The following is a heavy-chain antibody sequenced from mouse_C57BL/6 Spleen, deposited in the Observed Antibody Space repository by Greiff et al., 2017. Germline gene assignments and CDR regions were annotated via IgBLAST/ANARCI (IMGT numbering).Heavy chain of an antibody. Sequence: QVQLQQSGAELVKPGASVKISCKASGYAFSSYWMNWVKQRPGKGLEWIGQIYPGDGDTNYNGKFKGKATLTADKSSSTAYMQLSSLTSEDSAVYFCARFRLQSYYAMDYWGQGTSVTVSS. D-gene: IGHD2-4*01. V-gene: IGHV1-80*01. CDR1: GYAFSSYW. CDR3: ARFRLQSYYAMDY. CDR2: IYPGDGDT. J-gene: IGHJ4*01.